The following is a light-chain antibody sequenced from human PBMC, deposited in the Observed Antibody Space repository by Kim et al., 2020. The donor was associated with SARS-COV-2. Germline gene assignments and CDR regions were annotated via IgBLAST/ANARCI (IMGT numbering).Light chain of an antibody. CDR3: QQYDNLPVYT. CDR1: QDISNY. J-gene: IGKJ2*01. V-gene: IGKV1-33*01. Sequence: DIQMTQSPSSLSASVGDRVTITCQASQDISNYLNWYQQKPGKAPKLLIYDASNLETGVPSRFSGSGYGTDFTFTISSLQPEDIATYYCQQYDNLPVYTFGQGTKLEI. CDR2: DAS.